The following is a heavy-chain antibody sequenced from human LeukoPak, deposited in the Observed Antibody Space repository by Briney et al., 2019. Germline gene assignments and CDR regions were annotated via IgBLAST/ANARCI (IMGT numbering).Heavy chain of an antibody. CDR1: GGTFNSYA. CDR3: ARGHPSNNWTFDI. CDR2: IIPIFGTT. D-gene: IGHD1-1*01. V-gene: IGHV1-69*13. Sequence: SVKVSCKTSGGTFNSYALSWVRQAPGQGLEWMGGIIPIFGTTKYARGFQDRVTITADESTITAYMELSSLRSDDTAIYYCARGHPSNNWTFDIWGQGTMLTVSS. J-gene: IGHJ3*02.